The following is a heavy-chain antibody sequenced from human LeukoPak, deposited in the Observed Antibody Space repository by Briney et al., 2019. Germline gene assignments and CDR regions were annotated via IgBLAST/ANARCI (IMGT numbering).Heavy chain of an antibody. CDR3: ARLRPVAGYDTFDI. D-gene: IGHD6-19*01. CDR1: GGSISSYY. J-gene: IGHJ3*02. CDR2: IYYSGST. V-gene: IGHV4-59*08. Sequence: SETLSLTCSVSGGSISSYYWSWIRQPPGKGLEWIGYIYYSGSTNYNPSLKSRVTMSVDTSKNQFSLKLTSVTAADTAVYYCARLRPVAGYDTFDIWGHGTMVTVSS.